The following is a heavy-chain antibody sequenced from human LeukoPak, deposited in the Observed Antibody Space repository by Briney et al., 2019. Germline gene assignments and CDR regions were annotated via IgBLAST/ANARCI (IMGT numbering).Heavy chain of an antibody. V-gene: IGHV3-23*01. Sequence: GGSVRLSCAASGFTFSSYAMSWVRQAPGKGLEWVSAISGSGGSTYYADSVKGRFTISRDNSKNTLYLQMNSLRAEDTAVYYCAKREYSYGLYYFDYWGQGTLVTVSS. CDR1: GFTFSSYA. J-gene: IGHJ4*02. D-gene: IGHD5-18*01. CDR3: AKREYSYGLYYFDY. CDR2: ISGSGGST.